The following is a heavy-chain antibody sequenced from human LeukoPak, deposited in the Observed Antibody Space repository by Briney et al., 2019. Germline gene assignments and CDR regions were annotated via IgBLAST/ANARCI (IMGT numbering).Heavy chain of an antibody. Sequence: GGSLRLSCAASGFTFSDYYMSWIRQAPGKGLEWVSYISSSGRTIYYADSVKGRFTISRDNAKNSLYLQMDSLRAEDTAVYCCARDSFGLLYFDYWGQGTLVTVSS. CDR2: ISSSGRTI. CDR1: GFTFSDYY. J-gene: IGHJ4*02. V-gene: IGHV3-11*01. CDR3: ARDSFGLLYFDY. D-gene: IGHD2-21*02.